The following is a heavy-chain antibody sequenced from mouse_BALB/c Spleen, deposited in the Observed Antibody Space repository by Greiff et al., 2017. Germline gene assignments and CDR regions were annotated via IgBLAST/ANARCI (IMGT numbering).Heavy chain of an antibody. CDR3: ARQGEDGDDGAMDY. CDR1: GFTFTSYW. J-gene: IGHJ4*01. V-gene: IGHV1-55*01. D-gene: IGHD2-12*01. Sequence: QVQLQQPGAELVKPGTSVKLSCKASGFTFTSYWINWVKLRPGQGLEWIGDIYPGSGSTNYNEKFKIKATLTVDTSSSTAYMQLSSLASEDSALYYCARQGEDGDDGAMDYWGQGTSVTVSS. CDR2: IYPGSGST.